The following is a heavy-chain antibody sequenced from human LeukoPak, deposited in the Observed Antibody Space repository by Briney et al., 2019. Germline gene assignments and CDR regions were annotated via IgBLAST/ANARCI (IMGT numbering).Heavy chain of an antibody. V-gene: IGHV3-74*01. J-gene: IGHJ4*02. CDR3: ARGSALF. CDR1: GFNFTKHW. Sequence: GGSLRLSCAASGFNFTKHWMHWVRQAPGKGLVWVSRINSDGSSTSYADSVKGRFTISRDNAKNSLYLQMTSLRAEDTAVYYCARGSALFWGQGTLVTVSS. CDR2: INSDGSST.